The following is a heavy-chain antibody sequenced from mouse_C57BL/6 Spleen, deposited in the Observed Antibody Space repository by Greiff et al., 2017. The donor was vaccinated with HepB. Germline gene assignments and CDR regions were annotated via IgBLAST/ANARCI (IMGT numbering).Heavy chain of an antibody. Sequence: VQLQQSGAELVRPGASVKLSCTASGFTFKDDYMHWVKQRPEQGLEWIGWIDPENGDTEYASKFQGKATITADTSSNTAYLQLSSLTSEDTAVYYCTTNTVVAEGYWGQGTTLTVSS. CDR1: GFTFKDDY. D-gene: IGHD1-1*01. V-gene: IGHV14-4*01. CDR3: TTNTVVAEGY. J-gene: IGHJ2*01. CDR2: IDPENGDT.